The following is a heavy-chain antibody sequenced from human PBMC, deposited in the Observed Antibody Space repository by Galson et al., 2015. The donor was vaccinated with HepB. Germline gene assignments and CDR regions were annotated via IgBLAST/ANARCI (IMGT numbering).Heavy chain of an antibody. D-gene: IGHD2-2*02. CDR1: GYTFTSYL. V-gene: IGHV1-3*01. CDR2: INAGNGNS. J-gene: IGHJ3*02. Sequence: SVKVSCKASGYTFTSYLLHWVRQAPGQRLVWMGWINAGNGNSKYSQRFQGRVTITRDSSASTVYMELSSLRYEDTAVFYCAKCSSTSCYTGDAFDIWGQGTMVSVSS. CDR3: AKCSSTSCYTGDAFDI.